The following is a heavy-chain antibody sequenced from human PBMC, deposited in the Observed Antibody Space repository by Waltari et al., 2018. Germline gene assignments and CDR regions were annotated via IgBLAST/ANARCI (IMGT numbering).Heavy chain of an antibody. CDR2: IDHSGVT. CDR3: ALSRYGLASPKFDP. Sequence: QVQVQQWGAGLVPPSEPLSLPCAVYGASFRGYYWSCLRQPPGKALEWIGEIDHSGVTNYNPSLTSRATISVDTSRNQLSLKLTSVTAADTAIYYCALSRYGLASPKFDPWGQGTLVTVSS. CDR1: GASFRGYY. V-gene: IGHV4-34*02. D-gene: IGHD4-17*01. J-gene: IGHJ5*02.